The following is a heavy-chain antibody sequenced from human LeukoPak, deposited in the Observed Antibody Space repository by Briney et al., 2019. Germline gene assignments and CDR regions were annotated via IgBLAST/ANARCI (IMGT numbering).Heavy chain of an antibody. CDR2: IIPILGIA. D-gene: IGHD5-18*01. J-gene: IGHJ4*02. CDR3: AIRPGEVDTAIA. V-gene: IGHV1-69*02. CDR1: GGTFSSYT. Sequence: SVKVSCKASGGTFSSYTISWVRQAPGQGLEWMGRIIPILGIANYAQKFQGRVTITADKSTSTAYMEPSSLRSGDTAVYYCAIRPGEVDTAIAWGQGTLVTVSS.